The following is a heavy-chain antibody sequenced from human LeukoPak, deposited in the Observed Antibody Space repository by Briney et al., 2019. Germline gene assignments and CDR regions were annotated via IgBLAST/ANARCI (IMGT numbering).Heavy chain of an antibody. CDR2: IYPGDSDT. CDR3: ARPDVIPTYDSSGYYYHWDY. J-gene: IGHJ4*02. Sequence: GESLKISCKGSGYSFTSYWIGWVRQMPGKGLEWMGIIYPGDSDTRYSPSFQGQVTISADKSISTAYLQWSSLKASDTAMYYCARPDVIPTYDSSGYYYHWDYWGQGTLVTVSS. D-gene: IGHD3-22*01. V-gene: IGHV5-51*01. CDR1: GYSFTSYW.